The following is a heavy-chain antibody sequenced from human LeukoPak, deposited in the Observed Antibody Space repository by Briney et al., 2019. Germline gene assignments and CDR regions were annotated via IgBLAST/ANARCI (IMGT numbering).Heavy chain of an antibody. V-gene: IGHV3-23*01. D-gene: IGHD4-17*01. CDR2: ISGSGGST. CDR1: GFTFSSYA. CDR3: AKATTVTTSHFDY. J-gene: IGHJ4*02. Sequence: PGGSLRLSCAASGFTFSSYAMSWVRQAPGKGLEWVSAISGSGGSTYYADSVKGRFTISRDNSKNALYLQMNSLRAEDTAVYYCAKATTVTTSHFDYWGQGTLVTVSS.